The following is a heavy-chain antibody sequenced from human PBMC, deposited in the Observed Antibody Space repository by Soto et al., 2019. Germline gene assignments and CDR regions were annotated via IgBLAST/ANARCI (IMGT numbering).Heavy chain of an antibody. CDR1: GFTFGDYA. CDR2: IWYDGSNK. CDR3: ARDDSWEAVACTRHYYYYGMAV. J-gene: IGHJ6*02. V-gene: IGHV3-33*01. D-gene: IGHD6-13*01. Sequence: PGGSLRLSCTASGFTFGDYAMSWFRQAPGKGLEWGAVIWYDGSNKYYADSVKGRFTISRDNSKNTLYLRMNSLRAEDTAVYYCARDDSWEAVACTRHYYYYGMAVWGQGTTVT.